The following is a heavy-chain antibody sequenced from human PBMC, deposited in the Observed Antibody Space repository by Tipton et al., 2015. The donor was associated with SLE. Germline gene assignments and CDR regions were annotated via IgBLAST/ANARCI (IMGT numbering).Heavy chain of an antibody. CDR1: GGSISSDDYY. D-gene: IGHD3-3*01. V-gene: IGHV4-31*03. J-gene: IGHJ3*02. CDR2: MSYSGST. Sequence: TLSLTCTVSGGSISSDDYYWTWIRQHPGKGLEWIGHMSYSGSTYYNPSLKSRITISVDTSKNQFSLKLSSVTAADTAVYYCARKNPYDFWSGYDAFDIWGQGTMVTVSS. CDR3: ARKNPYDFWSGYDAFDI.